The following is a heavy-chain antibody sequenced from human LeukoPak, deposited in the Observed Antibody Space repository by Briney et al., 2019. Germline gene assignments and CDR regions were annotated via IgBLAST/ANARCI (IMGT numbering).Heavy chain of an antibody. Sequence: SETLSLTCAVYGGSFSGYYWGWIRQPPGKGLERIGEINHSGSTNYNPSLKSRVTISVDTSKNQFSLKLSSVTAADTAVYYCARDDQYGSGSYRLLSRNWFDPWGQGTLVTVSS. CDR2: INHSGST. D-gene: IGHD3-10*01. CDR3: ARDDQYGSGSYRLLSRNWFDP. J-gene: IGHJ5*02. CDR1: GGSFSGYY. V-gene: IGHV4-34*01.